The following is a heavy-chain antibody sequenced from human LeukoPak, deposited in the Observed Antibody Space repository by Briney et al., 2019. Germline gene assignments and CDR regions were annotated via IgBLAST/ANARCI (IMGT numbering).Heavy chain of an antibody. CDR1: GYTFTGYY. CDR3: ARDSGEVPDY. V-gene: IGHV1-2*02. CDR2: INPNNGGT. D-gene: IGHD3-10*01. J-gene: IGHJ4*02. Sequence: ASVKVSCKASGYTFTGYYMHWVRQAPGQGLEWMGWINPNNGGTKYAQNFQGRVTMTRDTSISTAYMELDRLRFDDTAVYYCARDSGEVPDYWGQGTLVTVST.